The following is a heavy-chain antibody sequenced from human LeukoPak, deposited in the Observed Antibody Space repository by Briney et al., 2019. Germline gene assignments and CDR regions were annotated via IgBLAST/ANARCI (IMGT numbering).Heavy chain of an antibody. CDR3: ARQQAVPGSGIDY. CDR2: IYPGGSGT. V-gene: IGHV5-51*01. D-gene: IGHD6-19*01. Sequence: GESLKISCEASGYSFSNYWIGWVRQMPGKGLEWMGIIYPGGSGTRYSPSFQGQVTISADKSINTAYLQWSSLKASDTAIYYCARQQAVPGSGIDYWGQGTMVTVSS. J-gene: IGHJ4*02. CDR1: GYSFSNYW.